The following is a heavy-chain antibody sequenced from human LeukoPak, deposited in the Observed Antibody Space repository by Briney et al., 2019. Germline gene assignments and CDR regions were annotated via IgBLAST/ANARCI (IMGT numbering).Heavy chain of an antibody. V-gene: IGHV3-48*02. CDR1: GFTFSNYI. CDR3: ARVNWNDVGSFDY. Sequence: PGGTLRLSCAASGFTFSNYIMNWVRQAPGKGLEWLSYISSSSSRIYYADSVKGRFTISRDNAKNSLYLQMNSLRYEDTGVYYCARVNWNDVGSFDYWGQGTLVT. J-gene: IGHJ4*02. CDR2: ISSSSSRI. D-gene: IGHD1-20*01.